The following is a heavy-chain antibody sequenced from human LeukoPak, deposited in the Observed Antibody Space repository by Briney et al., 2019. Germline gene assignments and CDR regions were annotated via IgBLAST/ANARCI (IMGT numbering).Heavy chain of an antibody. CDR2: INPNSGGT. CDR1: GYTFTGYY. Sequence: ASVKVSCKASGYTFTGYYMHWVRQAPGQGLEWMGWINPNSGGTNYAQKFQGWVTMTRDTSISTAYMELSRLRSDDTAVYYCARGCSGGSCYWDYYYYGMDVWGQGTTVIVSS. J-gene: IGHJ6*02. D-gene: IGHD2-15*01. V-gene: IGHV1-2*04. CDR3: ARGCSGGSCYWDYYYYGMDV.